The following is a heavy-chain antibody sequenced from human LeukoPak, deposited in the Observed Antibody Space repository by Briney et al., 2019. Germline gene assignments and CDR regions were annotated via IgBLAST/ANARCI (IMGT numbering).Heavy chain of an antibody. CDR2: TYYRSKWYK. CDR1: GDSVSSNSAA. D-gene: IGHD3-10*01. Sequence: SQTLSLTCAISGDSVSSNSAAWNWIRQSPSRGLEWLGRTYYRSKWYKDYTASVKSRITINPDTSKNQFFLQLNSVTPEDTAVYYCARDKRGYYYGSGLNWFDPWGQGTLVTVSS. V-gene: IGHV6-1*01. CDR3: ARDKRGYYYGSGLNWFDP. J-gene: IGHJ5*02.